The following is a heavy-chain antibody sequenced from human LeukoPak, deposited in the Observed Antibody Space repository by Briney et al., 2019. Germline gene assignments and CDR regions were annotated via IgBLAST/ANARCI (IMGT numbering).Heavy chain of an antibody. CDR3: AKRAAGYYFDY. D-gene: IGHD6-13*01. V-gene: IGHV3-23*01. J-gene: IGHJ4*02. CDR1: GFTFSSYA. Sequence: PGGSLRLSCAASGFTFSSYAMSWVRQAPGKGLEWVSVISGSGGSTLYADSVKGRFTISRDNSKNTLYQQMNSLRAEDTAVFYCAKRAAGYYFDYWGQGTLVTVSS. CDR2: ISGSGGST.